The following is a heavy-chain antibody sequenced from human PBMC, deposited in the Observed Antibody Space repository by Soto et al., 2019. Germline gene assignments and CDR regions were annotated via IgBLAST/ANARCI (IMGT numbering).Heavy chain of an antibody. D-gene: IGHD3-3*01. Sequence: SVKVSCKASGGSFSSHAISWVRQAPGQGLECMGGVIPIGTINYSQNFRGRVTFTADESTSTSYMELSSLRSEDTAVYYCASVNGYYTRGYYFDSWGQATLVTVSS. CDR3: ASVNGYYTRGYYFDS. CDR2: VIPIGTI. CDR1: GGSFSSHA. J-gene: IGHJ4*02. V-gene: IGHV1-69*13.